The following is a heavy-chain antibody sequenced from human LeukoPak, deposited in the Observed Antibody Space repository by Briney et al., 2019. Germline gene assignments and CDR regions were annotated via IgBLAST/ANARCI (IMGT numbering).Heavy chain of an antibody. CDR2: IYSGGST. CDR3: ASGYSSGSTDY. CDR1: GFTVSSNY. Sequence: PGGSLRLSCAASGFTVSSNYMSWVRQAPGKGLEWVSVIYSGGSTYYADSAKGRFTISRDNSKNTLYLQMNSLRAEDTAVYYCASGYSSGSTDYWGQGTLVTVSS. V-gene: IGHV3-53*01. D-gene: IGHD6-19*01. J-gene: IGHJ4*02.